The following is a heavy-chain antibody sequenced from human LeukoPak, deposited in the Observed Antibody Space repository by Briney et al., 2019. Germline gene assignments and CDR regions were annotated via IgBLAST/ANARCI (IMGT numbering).Heavy chain of an antibody. V-gene: IGHV4-39*01. Sequence: SETLSPTCTVSGGSISSSSYYWGWIRQPPGKGLEWIGSTYYSGSTYYNPSLKSRVTISVDTSKNQFSLKLSSVTAADTAVYYCARRKKGTRPFDYWGQGTLVTVSS. CDR2: TYYSGST. D-gene: IGHD1-7*01. CDR1: GGSISSSSYY. J-gene: IGHJ4*02. CDR3: ARRKKGTRPFDY.